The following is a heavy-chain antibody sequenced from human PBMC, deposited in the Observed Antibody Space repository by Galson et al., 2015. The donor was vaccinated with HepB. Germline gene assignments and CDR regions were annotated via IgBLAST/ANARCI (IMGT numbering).Heavy chain of an antibody. CDR1: GYTFTSYA. CDR2: INAGNGNT. Sequence: SVKVSCKASGYTFTSYAMHWVRQAPGQRLEWMGWINAGNGNTKYSQKFQGRVTITRDTSASTAYMELSSLRSEGTAVYYCARVSGYSSGWYLSYYYYYGMDVWGQGTTVTVSS. D-gene: IGHD6-19*01. CDR3: ARVSGYSSGWYLSYYYYYGMDV. J-gene: IGHJ6*02. V-gene: IGHV1-3*01.